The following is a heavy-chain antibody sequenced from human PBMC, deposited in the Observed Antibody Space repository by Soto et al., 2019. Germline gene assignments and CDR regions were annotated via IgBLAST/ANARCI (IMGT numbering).Heavy chain of an antibody. CDR3: ARLLSGTSSVWFDP. V-gene: IGHV1-18*04. D-gene: IGHD2-2*01. CDR2: INARNGAT. J-gene: IGHJ5*02. CDR1: SHLFSVYI. Sequence: QVQLVQSGAEVKRPGASVRVACKAASHLFSVYIVTWVRPAPGQGLEWMGWINARNGATHYAQIFQDIVTMAPDTSTNTANMALRSLRSDDTAFYYCARLLSGTSSVWFDPWGQGTLVTVSS.